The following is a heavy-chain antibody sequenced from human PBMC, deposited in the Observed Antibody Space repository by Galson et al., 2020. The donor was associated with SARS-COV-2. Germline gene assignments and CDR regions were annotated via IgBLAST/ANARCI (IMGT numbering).Heavy chain of an antibody. CDR2: ITTTGGDT. CDR1: GFPFSNYP. CDR3: PTAPWHSYGSDY. D-gene: IGHD5-18*01. J-gene: IGHJ4*02. V-gene: IGHV3-23*01. Sequence: GESPKISCVVSGFPFSNYPISWVRQAPGPGLEWVSDITTTGGDTYYPDPVTGRFTISRDNPKNTLYLQMNSLRADDTAVYYCPTAPWHSYGSDYWGQGTLVTVSS.